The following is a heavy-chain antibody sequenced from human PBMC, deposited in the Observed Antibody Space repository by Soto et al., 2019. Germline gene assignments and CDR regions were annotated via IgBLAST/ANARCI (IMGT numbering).Heavy chain of an antibody. V-gene: IGHV5-51*01. CDR3: ARTSAAGKYYYGMDV. D-gene: IGHD6-13*01. CDR1: GYNFTSYW. CDR2: IYPGASDT. Sequence: PGESLKISCKGSGYNFTSYWIGWVRQMPGKGLEWMGIIYPGASDTRYSPSFEGQVTFSADKSISTAYLQWSSLKASDTAMYYCARTSAAGKYYYGMDVWGQGTTVTVSS. J-gene: IGHJ6*02.